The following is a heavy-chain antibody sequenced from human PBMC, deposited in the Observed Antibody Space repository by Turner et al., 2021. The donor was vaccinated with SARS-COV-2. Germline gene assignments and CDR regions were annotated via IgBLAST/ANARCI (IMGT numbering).Heavy chain of an antibody. CDR3: AREIVASTHAFDF. D-gene: IGHD3-16*02. J-gene: IGHJ3*01. CDR1: GFTFNTYG. Sequence: QVQLVESGGGGVQPGKSLRLSCVASGFTFNTYGMHWVRQAPDKGLGWVAFISSGGRTTYHADSVTGRFSISRDDSSNTLFLQMSSLTTEDTGVYYCAREIVASTHAFDFWGQGTLVIISS. CDR2: ISSGGRTT. V-gene: IGHV3-30*03.